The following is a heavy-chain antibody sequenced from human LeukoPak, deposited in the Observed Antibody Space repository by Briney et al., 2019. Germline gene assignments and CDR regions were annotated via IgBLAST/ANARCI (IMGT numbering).Heavy chain of an antibody. Sequence: QPGGSLRLSCVASGFTFSSFEMNWVRQAPGKGLEWISYISSTGSTMYYADSVKGRFTISRDNAKNSLYLQMNSLRAEDTAIYYCARGILYCRDSDCYRGASAHWGQGSLVTVSS. J-gene: IGHJ1*01. V-gene: IGHV3-48*03. D-gene: IGHD2-15*01. CDR1: GFTFSSFE. CDR3: ARGILYCRDSDCYRGASAH. CDR2: ISSTGSTM.